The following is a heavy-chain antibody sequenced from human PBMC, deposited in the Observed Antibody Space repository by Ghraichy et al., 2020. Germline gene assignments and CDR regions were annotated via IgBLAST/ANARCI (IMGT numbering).Heavy chain of an antibody. Sequence: ASVKVSCKASGYSFTDFYIHWVRQAPGQGPEWMGWMNPNTGGTSYPQRFRGRVTMTRDTSISTAYMELSSLTSDDSAIYYCARGSNTNYLLDVWGQGTTVTVSS. J-gene: IGHJ6*02. CDR1: GYSFTDFY. CDR3: ARGSNTNYLLDV. D-gene: IGHD4-11*01. V-gene: IGHV1-2*02. CDR2: MNPNTGGT.